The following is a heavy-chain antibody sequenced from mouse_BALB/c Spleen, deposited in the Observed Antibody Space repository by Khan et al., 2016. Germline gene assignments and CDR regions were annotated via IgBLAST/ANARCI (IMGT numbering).Heavy chain of an antibody. CDR2: IDPPNDNT. CDR3: ARMYYGDY. Sequence: VRLQQSGAELVKPGASVKLSCTASGFSIQDTYIHWVRQRPEQGLDWIGRIDPPNDNTKYEPKFQGKATITADTSSNTAYLQLSSLTYEDTAVYYCARMYYGDYWGQGTTLTVSS. J-gene: IGHJ2*01. V-gene: IGHV14-3*02. D-gene: IGHD1-1*01. CDR1: GFSIQDTY.